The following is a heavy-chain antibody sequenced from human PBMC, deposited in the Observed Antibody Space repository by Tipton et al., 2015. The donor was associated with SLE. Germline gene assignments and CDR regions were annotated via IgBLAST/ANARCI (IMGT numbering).Heavy chain of an antibody. J-gene: IGHJ6*03. CDR2: VSYSGST. D-gene: IGHD3-16*01. CDR3: AREGNGYYMDV. Sequence: TLSLTCSVSGASINNHIHYWGWIRQTPGQGLEWIGSVSYSGSTSYNPSLQSRLTMSVDTSTNQFSLKLTSVTAADTAVYYCAREGNGYYMDVWGKGTTVTVSS. V-gene: IGHV4-39*07. CDR1: GASINNHIHY.